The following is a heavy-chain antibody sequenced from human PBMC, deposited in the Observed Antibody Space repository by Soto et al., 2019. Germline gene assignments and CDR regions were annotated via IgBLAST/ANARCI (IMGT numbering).Heavy chain of an antibody. Sequence: SETLSLTCTVSGGSISSSSYYWGWIRQPPGKGLEWIGSIYYSGSTYYNPSLKSRVTISVDTSKNQFSLKLSSVTAADTAVYYCARHFDGYSYGYLDYWGQGTLVTVSS. D-gene: IGHD5-18*01. J-gene: IGHJ4*02. CDR2: IYYSGST. CDR1: GGSISSSSYY. CDR3: ARHFDGYSYGYLDY. V-gene: IGHV4-39*01.